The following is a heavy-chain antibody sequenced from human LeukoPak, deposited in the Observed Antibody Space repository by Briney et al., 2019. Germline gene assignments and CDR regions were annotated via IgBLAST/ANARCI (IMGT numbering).Heavy chain of an antibody. Sequence: SEILSLTCTVSGGSISSYYWSWIRQPPGKGLEWMGYIYYSGSTNYNPSLKSRVTISVDTSKNQFSLKLSSVTAADTAVYYCARSYYDFWSAYDAFDIWGQGTMVTVSS. V-gene: IGHV4-59*01. CDR1: GGSISSYY. CDR2: IYYSGST. CDR3: ARSYYDFWSAYDAFDI. J-gene: IGHJ3*02. D-gene: IGHD3-3*01.